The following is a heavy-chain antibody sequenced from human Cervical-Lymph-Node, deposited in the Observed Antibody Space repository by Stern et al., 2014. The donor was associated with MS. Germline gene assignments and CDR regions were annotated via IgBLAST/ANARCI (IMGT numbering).Heavy chain of an antibody. Sequence: VQLVESGAEVKKPGDSVKVSCKASGYTFTSYGISWVRQAPGQGLEWMGWISAYNGNTNYAQKLQGRVTMTTDTSTSTAYMELRSLRSDDTAVYYCVRRVVVTDFRRWFDPWGQGTLVTVSS. CDR1: GYTFTSYG. J-gene: IGHJ5*02. CDR2: ISAYNGNT. CDR3: VRRVVVTDFRRWFDP. D-gene: IGHD2-21*02. V-gene: IGHV1-18*01.